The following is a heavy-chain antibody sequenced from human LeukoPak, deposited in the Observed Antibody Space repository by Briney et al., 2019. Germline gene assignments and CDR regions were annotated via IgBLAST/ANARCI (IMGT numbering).Heavy chain of an antibody. CDR1: GTSISIYY. Sequence: PPETLSLTCTVSGTSISIYYWNWIWQPPGKGLEWIGDTSYSGSTNYNPSLKSRITISIDTSKNQFSLKLSSVTAADTAVYYCARGGGEIDSSKEFDLWGRASLVSVSS. CDR3: ARGGGEIDSSKEFDL. J-gene: IGHJ2*01. V-gene: IGHV4-59*08. CDR2: TSYSGST. D-gene: IGHD3-16*01.